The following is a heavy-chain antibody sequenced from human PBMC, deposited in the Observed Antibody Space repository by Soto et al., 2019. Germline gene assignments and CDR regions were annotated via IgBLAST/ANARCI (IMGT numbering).Heavy chain of an antibody. J-gene: IGHJ6*02. CDR3: ARVPISIFGVVIPSTPYYGMDV. Sequence: ASVKVSCKASGYTFTSYGISWVRQAPGQGLEWMGWISAYNGNTNYAQKLQGRVTMTTDTSTSTAYMELRSLRSDDTAAYYCARVPISIFGVVIPSTPYYGMDVWGQGTTVTVSS. D-gene: IGHD3-3*01. CDR1: GYTFTSYG. V-gene: IGHV1-18*04. CDR2: ISAYNGNT.